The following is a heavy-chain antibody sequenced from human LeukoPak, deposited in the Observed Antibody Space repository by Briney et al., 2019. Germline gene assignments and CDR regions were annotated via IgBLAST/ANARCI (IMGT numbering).Heavy chain of an antibody. J-gene: IGHJ3*02. V-gene: IGHV3-23*01. CDR1: GFTFSSYA. Sequence: PGGSLRLSRAASGFTFSSYAMSWVRQAPGKGLEWVSAISGSGGSTYYADSVKGRFTISRDNSKNTLYLQMNSLRAEDTAVYYCAKPTFGGLIVDAFDIWGQGTMVTVSS. D-gene: IGHD3-16*02. CDR2: ISGSGGST. CDR3: AKPTFGGLIVDAFDI.